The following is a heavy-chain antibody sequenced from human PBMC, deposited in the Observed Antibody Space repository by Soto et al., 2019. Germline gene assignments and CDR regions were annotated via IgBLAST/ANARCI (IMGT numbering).Heavy chain of an antibody. Sequence: GGSLRLSCTASGFTFGDYAMSWFRQAPGKGLEWVGFIRSKAYGGTTEYAASVKGRFTISRDDSKSIAHLQMNSLKTEDTAVYYCTRDLKRGDYPYYHYYGMDVWGQGTTVTVSS. CDR2: IRSKAYGGTT. CDR3: TRDLKRGDYPYYHYYGMDV. J-gene: IGHJ6*02. V-gene: IGHV3-49*03. D-gene: IGHD3-16*01. CDR1: GFTFGDYA.